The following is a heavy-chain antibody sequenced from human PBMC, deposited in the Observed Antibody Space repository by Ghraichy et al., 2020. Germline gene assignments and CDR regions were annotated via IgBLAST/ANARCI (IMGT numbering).Heavy chain of an antibody. CDR2: INQYGSEK. J-gene: IGHJ4*02. CDR1: GFTFTNYW. Sequence: GGSLRLSCAASGFTFTNYWMGWVRQAPGKGLEWVANINQYGSEKYYVDSVKGRFTISRDNARNSLYLQMNTLRAEDTAVYYCAAEGCSGYDCYSVNFDYWGQGTLVTVSS. CDR3: AAEGCSGYDCYSVNFDY. V-gene: IGHV3-7*01. D-gene: IGHD2-15*01.